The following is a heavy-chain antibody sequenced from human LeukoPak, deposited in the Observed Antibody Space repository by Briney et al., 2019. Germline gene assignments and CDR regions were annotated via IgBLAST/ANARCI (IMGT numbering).Heavy chain of an antibody. CDR2: ISSSSSYT. CDR1: GFTFSDYY. J-gene: IGHJ6*02. D-gene: IGHD3-3*01. V-gene: IGHV3-11*06. Sequence: PGGSLRLSCAASGFTFSDYYMSWIRQAPGKGLEWVSYISSSSSYTNYADSVKGRFTISRDNAKNSPYLQMNSLRAEDTAVYYCARDRDDFWSRYYNYGMDVWGQGTTVTVSS. CDR3: ARDRDDFWSRYYNYGMDV.